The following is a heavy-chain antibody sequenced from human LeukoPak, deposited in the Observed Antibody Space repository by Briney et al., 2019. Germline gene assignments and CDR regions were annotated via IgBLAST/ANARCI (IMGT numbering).Heavy chain of an antibody. V-gene: IGHV1-69*01. Sequence: SVKVSCKASGGTFSSYAISWVRQAPGQGLEWMGGIIPIFGTANYAQKFQGSVTITADESTSTAYMELSSLRSEDTAVYYCARAAGELLYYYGMDVWGQGTTVTVSS. CDR2: IIPIFGTA. D-gene: IGHD1-7*01. CDR1: GGTFSSYA. CDR3: ARAAGELLYYYGMDV. J-gene: IGHJ6*02.